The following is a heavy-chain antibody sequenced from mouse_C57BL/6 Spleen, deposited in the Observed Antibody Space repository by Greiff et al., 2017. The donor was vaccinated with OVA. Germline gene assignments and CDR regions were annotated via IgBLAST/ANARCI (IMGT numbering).Heavy chain of an antibody. CDR1: GFTFTDYY. CDR3: ARYVHDDYGSWFAY. J-gene: IGHJ3*01. CDR2: IRNKANGYTT. Sequence: EVQGVESGGGLVQPGGSLSLSCAASGFTFTDYYMSWVRQPPGKALEWLGFIRNKANGYTTEYSASVKGRFTISRDNYQSSLYHQMKALRAEDSATYYCARYVHDDYGSWFAYWGQGTLVTVSA. D-gene: IGHD2-13*01. V-gene: IGHV7-3*01.